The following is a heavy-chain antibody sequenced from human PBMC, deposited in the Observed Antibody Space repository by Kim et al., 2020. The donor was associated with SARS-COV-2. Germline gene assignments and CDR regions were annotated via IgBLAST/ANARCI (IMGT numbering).Heavy chain of an antibody. CDR3: VKGSLFYPQDS. J-gene: IGHJ4*02. CDR1: GFSFSTYA. Sequence: GGSLRLSCSASGFSFSTYAMHWVRQAPGKGLEYVSTISANGGSTYYADSVKGRFTISRDNYKNTMSLQMSSLRAEDTAVYYCVKGSLFYPQDSWGQGTLVTVSS. V-gene: IGHV3-64D*09. CDR2: ISANGGST. D-gene: IGHD3-16*02.